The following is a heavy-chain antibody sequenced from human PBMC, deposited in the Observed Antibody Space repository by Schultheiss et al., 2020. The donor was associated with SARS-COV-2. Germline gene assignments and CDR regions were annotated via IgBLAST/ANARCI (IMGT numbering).Heavy chain of an antibody. J-gene: IGHJ4*02. CDR3: TTRSPPYGDYPFDY. CDR1: GFTFSNAW. Sequence: GESLKISCAASGFTFSNAWMSWVRQAPGKGLEWVGHIKSKTDGGTTDYAAPVKGRFTISRDDSQNTLYLEMNNLKTEDTAFYFCTTRSPPYGDYPFDYWGQGSLVTVSS. D-gene: IGHD4-17*01. CDR2: IKSKTDGGTT. V-gene: IGHV3-15*01.